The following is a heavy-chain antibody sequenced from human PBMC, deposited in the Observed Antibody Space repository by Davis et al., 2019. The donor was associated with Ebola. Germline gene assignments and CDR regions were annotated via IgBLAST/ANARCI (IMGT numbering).Heavy chain of an antibody. D-gene: IGHD6-13*01. J-gene: IGHJ6*02. CDR1: GYSFTTSYW. CDR2: IYPGDSET. V-gene: IGHV5-51*01. Sequence: KVSCKGSGYSFTTSYWVAWVRQMPGKGLEWVGIIYPGDSETRYSPSFQGQVNISADKSISTANLQWSSLQASDTAIYYCARKRAAAGSYYNGMDVWGQGATVTVSS. CDR3: ARKRAAAGSYYNGMDV.